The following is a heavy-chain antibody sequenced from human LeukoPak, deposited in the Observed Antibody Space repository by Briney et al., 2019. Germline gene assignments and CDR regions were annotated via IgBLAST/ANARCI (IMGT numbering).Heavy chain of an antibody. Sequence: SETLSLTCSVSGGSISGHYRNWVRQPPGKGLEWVGFMYHSGITNSNPSLKSRVTISVDTSKNQFSLRLSSVTAADTAVYYCSRGRITEANTGAFDIWGQGTMVTVSS. CDR3: SRGRITEANTGAFDI. J-gene: IGHJ3*02. D-gene: IGHD6-13*01. V-gene: IGHV4-59*11. CDR2: MYHSGIT. CDR1: GGSISGHY.